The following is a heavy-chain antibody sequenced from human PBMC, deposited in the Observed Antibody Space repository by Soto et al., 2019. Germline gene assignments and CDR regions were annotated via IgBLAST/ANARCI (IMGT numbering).Heavy chain of an antibody. CDR1: GFTFSSYA. CDR2: ISGSGGST. CDR3: APPRGYCTNGVCSGAIDY. D-gene: IGHD2-8*01. J-gene: IGHJ4*02. Sequence: GGSLRLSCAASGFTFSSYAMSWVRQAPGKGLEWVSAISGSGGSTYYADSVKGRFTISRDNPKNTLYLQMNSLRAEDTAVYYCAPPRGYCTNGVCSGAIDYWGQGTLVTVSS. V-gene: IGHV3-23*01.